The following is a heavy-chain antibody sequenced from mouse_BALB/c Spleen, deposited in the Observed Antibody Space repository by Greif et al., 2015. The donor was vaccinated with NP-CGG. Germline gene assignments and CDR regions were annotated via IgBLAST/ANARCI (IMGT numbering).Heavy chain of an antibody. CDR1: GYTFTDYA. Sequence: VQLQQSGAELVRPGVSVKISCKGSGYTFTDYAMHWVKQSHAKSLEWIGVISTYYGDASYNQKFKGKATMTVDESSSTAYMELARLTSEDSAIYYCATYYDYDGAMDYWGQGTSVTVSS. J-gene: IGHJ4*01. V-gene: IGHV1S137*01. CDR2: ISTYYGDA. D-gene: IGHD2-4*01. CDR3: ATYYDYDGAMDY.